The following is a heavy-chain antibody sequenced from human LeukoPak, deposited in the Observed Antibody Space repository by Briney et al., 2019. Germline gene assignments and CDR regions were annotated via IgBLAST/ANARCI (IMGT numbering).Heavy chain of an antibody. CDR2: ISYDGSIN. Sequence: GGSLRLSCVASGFTFNSYAVHWVRQAPGKGLEWVAVISYDGSINFYADSVKRRFTISRDNAKNSLYLQMNSLRAEDTAVYYCARDTSGSYLDYWGQGTLVTVSS. J-gene: IGHJ4*02. CDR3: ARDTSGSYLDY. D-gene: IGHD1-26*01. V-gene: IGHV3-30-3*01. CDR1: GFTFNSYA.